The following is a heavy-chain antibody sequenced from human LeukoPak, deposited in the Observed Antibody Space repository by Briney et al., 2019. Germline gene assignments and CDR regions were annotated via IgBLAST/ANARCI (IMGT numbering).Heavy chain of an antibody. D-gene: IGHD3-22*01. V-gene: IGHV4-4*07. J-gene: IGHJ4*02. CDR1: GGSITGYY. Sequence: KPSETLSLTCTVSGGSITGYYWNWIRQPAGQGLEWLGRVYSSGVGNYNPSLTSRVIMSVDTSKNQFSLKLTSLTAADTAVYYCAREEFLHEIDSSGYFVYWGQGTLVTVSS. CDR3: AREEFLHEIDSSGYFVY. CDR2: VYSSGVG.